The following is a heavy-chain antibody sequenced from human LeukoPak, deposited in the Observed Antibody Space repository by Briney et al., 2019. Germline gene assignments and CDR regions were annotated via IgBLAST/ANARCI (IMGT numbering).Heavy chain of an antibody. Sequence: GASVKVSCKASGYTFSNYGISWVRQAPGQGLEWLGWISAHNGNTHYAQKLQGRVTLTTDTSTSTAYMEVRSLRSDDTAVYFCARVIPDYYDSSGYPLFFDYWGQGTLVTVSS. CDR3: ARVIPDYYDSSGYPLFFDY. V-gene: IGHV1-18*01. J-gene: IGHJ4*02. CDR2: ISAHNGNT. CDR1: GYTFSNYG. D-gene: IGHD3-22*01.